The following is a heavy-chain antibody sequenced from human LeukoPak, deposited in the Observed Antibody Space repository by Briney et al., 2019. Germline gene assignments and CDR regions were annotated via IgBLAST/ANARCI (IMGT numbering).Heavy chain of an antibody. V-gene: IGHV4-59*01. CDR1: GGSISSYY. CDR2: IYYSGST. D-gene: IGHD3-10*01. Sequence: SETLSLTCTVSGGSISSYYWSWIRQPPGKGLEWIGYIYYSGSTNYNPSLKSRVTISVDTSKNQFSLKLSSVTAADTAVYYCAREGESRPKGVWYIDLWGRGTLVTVSS. CDR3: AREGESRPKGVWYIDL. J-gene: IGHJ2*01.